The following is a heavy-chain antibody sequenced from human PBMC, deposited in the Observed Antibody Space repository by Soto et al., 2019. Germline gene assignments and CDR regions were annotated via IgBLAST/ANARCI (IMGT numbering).Heavy chain of an antibody. Sequence: QVQLQQWGAGLLKPSETLSLTCAVYGGSFSGYYWSWLRQPPGKGPEWIGEINYSGSTKYNPSLESRVTISVDTSKNQCSLKLNSVSAADTALYYCARTGGMDVWSQGATVTVSS. V-gene: IGHV4-34*01. J-gene: IGHJ6*02. CDR3: ARTGGMDV. CDR2: INYSGST. CDR1: GGSFSGYY.